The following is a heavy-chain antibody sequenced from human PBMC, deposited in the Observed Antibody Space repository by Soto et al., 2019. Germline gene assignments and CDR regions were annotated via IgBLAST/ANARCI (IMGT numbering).Heavy chain of an antibody. CDR3: ARGTGYSSGWSSD. V-gene: IGHV3-21*01. CDR2: ISSSSSYI. CDR1: VFTCSSYS. J-gene: IGHJ4*02. Sequence: GSLRLSGAASVFTCSSYSMNWVREAPGKGLEWVSSISSSSSYIYYADSVKGRFTISRDNAKNSLYLQMNSLRAEDTAVYYCARGTGYSSGWSSDWGQGTLVTVSS. D-gene: IGHD6-19*01.